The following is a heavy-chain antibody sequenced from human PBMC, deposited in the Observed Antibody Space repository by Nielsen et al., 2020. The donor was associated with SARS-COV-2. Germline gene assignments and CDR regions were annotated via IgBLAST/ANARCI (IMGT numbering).Heavy chain of an antibody. V-gene: IGHV3-23*01. CDR2: ISGSGGST. Sequence: GESLKISCAASGFTVSSNYMSWVRQAPGKGLEWVSAISGSGGSTYYADSVKGRFTISRDNSKNTLYLQMNSLRAEDTAVYYCAKDLRSSSSYFQHWGQGTLVTVSS. CDR3: AKDLRSSSSYFQH. J-gene: IGHJ1*01. CDR1: GFTVSSNY. D-gene: IGHD6-6*01.